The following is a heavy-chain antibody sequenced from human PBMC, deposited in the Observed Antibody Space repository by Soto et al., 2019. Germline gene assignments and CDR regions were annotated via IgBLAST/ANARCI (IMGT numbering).Heavy chain of an antibody. Sequence: SETLSLTCSVSGAALNSGNYYWSWIRQVPGKGLEWIGHIYVTGAVDYNPSLRDRITISQDTSESQFSLNLRLVTAADTAVYYCARLRIATNNYKWFDPWGQGTLVTVSS. J-gene: IGHJ5*02. D-gene: IGHD2-21*01. V-gene: IGHV4-31*03. CDR2: IYVTGAV. CDR3: ARLRIATNNYKWFDP. CDR1: GAALNSGNYY.